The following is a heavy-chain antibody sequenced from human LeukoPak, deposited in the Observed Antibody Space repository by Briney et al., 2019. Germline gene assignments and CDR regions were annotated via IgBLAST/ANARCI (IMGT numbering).Heavy chain of an antibody. CDR1: GFTFSSYA. Sequence: GASLRLSCAASGFTFSSYAMSWVRQAPGKGLEWVSAISGSGGSTYYADSVKGRFTISRDNSKNTLYLQMNSLRAEDTAVYYCAKDGIKWEPLYWYIDLWGRGTLVTVSS. D-gene: IGHD1-26*01. CDR2: ISGSGGST. J-gene: IGHJ2*01. CDR3: AKDGIKWEPLYWYIDL. V-gene: IGHV3-23*01.